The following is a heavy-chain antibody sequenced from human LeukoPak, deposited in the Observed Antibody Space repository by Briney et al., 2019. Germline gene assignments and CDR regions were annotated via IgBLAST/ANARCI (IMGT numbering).Heavy chain of an antibody. CDR1: GDSISGYY. D-gene: IGHD1-1*01. V-gene: IGHV4-59*01. CDR2: IYYTGTT. J-gene: IGHJ4*02. Sequence: SETLSLTCTVSGDSISGYYWGWIRQPPGKGLEWIGYIYYTGTTNYNPSLTSRVTISVDTSKNQFSLKLRSVTAADTAVYYCTKVGTGTADYWGQGTLVTVSS. CDR3: TKVGTGTADY.